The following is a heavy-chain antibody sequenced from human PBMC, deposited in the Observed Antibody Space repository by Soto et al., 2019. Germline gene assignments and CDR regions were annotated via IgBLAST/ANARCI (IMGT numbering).Heavy chain of an antibody. J-gene: IGHJ4*02. CDR2: IYYSGST. CDR1: GGSISSYY. D-gene: IGHD6-13*01. Sequence: TSETLSLTCTGSGGSISSYYWSWIRQPPGKGLEWIGYIYYSGSTNYNPSLKSRVTISVDTSKNQFSLKLSSVTAADTAVYYCARRYGSSFDYWGQGTLVTVSS. CDR3: ARRYGSSFDY. V-gene: IGHV4-59*08.